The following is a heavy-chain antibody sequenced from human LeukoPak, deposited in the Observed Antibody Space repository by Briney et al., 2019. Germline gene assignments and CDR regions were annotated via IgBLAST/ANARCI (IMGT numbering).Heavy chain of an antibody. V-gene: IGHV3-11*01. CDR1: GFTFSDYY. D-gene: IGHD3-22*01. CDR3: ARDQAPYYYDSRSSAFDI. CDR2: ISSSGSTI. Sequence: PGGSLRLSCAASGFTFSDYYMSWIRQAPGKGLEWVSYISSSGSTIYYADSVKGRFTISRDNAKNSLYLQMDSLRAEDTAVYYCARDQAPYYYDSRSSAFDIWGQGTMVTVSS. J-gene: IGHJ3*02.